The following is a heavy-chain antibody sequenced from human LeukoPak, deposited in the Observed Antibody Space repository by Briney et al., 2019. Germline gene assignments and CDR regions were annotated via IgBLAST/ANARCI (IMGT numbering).Heavy chain of an antibody. CDR3: AKVRGYSGYDPLDY. V-gene: IGHV3-23*01. J-gene: IGHJ4*02. CDR1: GFTFSSYA. Sequence: GGSLRLSCAASGFTFSSYAMSWVRQAPGKGLEWVSSISGSGGSTYYADSVKGRFTNSRDNSKNTLYLQMNSLRAEDTAVYYCAKVRGYSGYDPLDYWGQGTLVTVSS. D-gene: IGHD5-12*01. CDR2: ISGSGGST.